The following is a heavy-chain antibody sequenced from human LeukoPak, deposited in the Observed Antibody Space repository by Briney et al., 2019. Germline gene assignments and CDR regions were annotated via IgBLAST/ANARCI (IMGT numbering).Heavy chain of an antibody. CDR1: GGSISSYY. D-gene: IGHD4-17*01. Sequence: SETLSLTCTVSGGSISSYYWSWIRQPPGKGLEWIGYIYYSGSTNYNPSLKSRVTISVDTSKNQFSLKLSSVTAADTAVYYCARVRTKMTTVFLRSWYFDLWGRGTLVTVSS. CDR3: ARVRTKMTTVFLRSWYFDL. V-gene: IGHV4-59*12. J-gene: IGHJ2*01. CDR2: IYYSGST.